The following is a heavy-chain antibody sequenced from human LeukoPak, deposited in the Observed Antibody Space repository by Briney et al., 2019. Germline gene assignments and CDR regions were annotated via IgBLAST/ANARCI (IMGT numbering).Heavy chain of an antibody. CDR1: GFTFISYA. J-gene: IGHJ5*02. CDR3: ATDDVYGDFS. CDR2: ISGSGGST. V-gene: IGHV3-23*01. D-gene: IGHD4-17*01. Sequence: HPGGSLRLSCAASGFTFISYAMSSVRQAPGKGLEWVSAISGSGGSTYYADSVKGRFTISIDNSKNTLYLQMNSLRAEDTAVYYCATDDVYGDFSWGQGTLATVSS.